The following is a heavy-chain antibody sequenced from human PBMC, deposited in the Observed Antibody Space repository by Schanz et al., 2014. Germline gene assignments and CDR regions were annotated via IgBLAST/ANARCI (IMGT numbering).Heavy chain of an antibody. V-gene: IGHV3-23*04. CDR3: AKYRYSVFDFDY. Sequence: EVQLVESGGGLVQPGGSLRLSCAASGFSFSTHAMSWVRQAPGQGLEWVSGINTSGGSRYYAESVKGRFTISRDNSKNTLYLQMNSLRAEDTAIYYCAKYRYSVFDFDYWGQGTLVTVSS. J-gene: IGHJ4*02. D-gene: IGHD3-16*02. CDR2: INTSGGSR. CDR1: GFSFSTHA.